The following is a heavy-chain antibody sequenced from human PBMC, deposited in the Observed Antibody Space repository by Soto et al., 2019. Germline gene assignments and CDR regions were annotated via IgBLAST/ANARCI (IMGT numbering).Heavy chain of an antibody. V-gene: IGHV4-59*01. CDR1: GGSISSYY. J-gene: IGHJ4*02. D-gene: IGHD3-3*01. CDR3: ARDRGLRGVVITPHYFDY. Sequence: PSETLSLTCTVSGGSISSYYWSWIRQPPGKGLEWIGYIYYSGSTNYNPSLKSRVTISVDTSKNQFSLKLSSVTAADTAVYYCARDRGLRGVVITPHYFDYWGQGTLVTVSS. CDR2: IYYSGST.